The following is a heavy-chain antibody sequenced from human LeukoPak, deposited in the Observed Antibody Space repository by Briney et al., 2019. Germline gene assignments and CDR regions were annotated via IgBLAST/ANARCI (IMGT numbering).Heavy chain of an antibody. Sequence: PGGSLRLSCAASGFTFSSYSMNWVRQAPGKGLELVSSISSSSSYIYYADSVKGRFTISRDNAKNSLYLQMNSLRAEDTAVYYCARGGGGSCTPGYYWGQGTLVTVSS. V-gene: IGHV3-21*01. CDR2: ISSSSSYI. CDR1: GFTFSSYS. CDR3: ARGGGGSCTPGYY. J-gene: IGHJ4*02. D-gene: IGHD2-15*01.